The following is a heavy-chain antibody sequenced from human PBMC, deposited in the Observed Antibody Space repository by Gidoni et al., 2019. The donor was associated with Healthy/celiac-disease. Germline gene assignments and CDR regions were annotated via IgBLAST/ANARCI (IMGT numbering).Heavy chain of an antibody. CDR3: TTHTLDYGDYDAFDI. J-gene: IGHJ3*02. CDR2: IKSKTDGGTT. D-gene: IGHD4-17*01. Sequence: EVQLVESGGGLVKPGGSLRLSCAASGFTFSNAWMSWVRQAPGKGLEWVGRIKSKTDGGTTDYAAPVKGRFTISRDDSKNTLYLQMNSLKTEDTAVYYCTTHTLDYGDYDAFDIWGQGTMVTVSS. CDR1: GFTFSNAW. V-gene: IGHV3-15*01.